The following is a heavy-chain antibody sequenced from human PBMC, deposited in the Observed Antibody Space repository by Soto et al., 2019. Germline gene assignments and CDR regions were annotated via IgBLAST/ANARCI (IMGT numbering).Heavy chain of an antibody. J-gene: IGHJ4*02. CDR3: ARDPADILTGYPDY. CDR1: GFSFSTCG. D-gene: IGHD3-9*01. CDR2: IFHDGSEK. V-gene: IGHV3-33*01. Sequence: LRLSCEASGFSFSTCGMHWVRQAPGKGLEWVAAIFHDGSEKYYAHSVKGRLAISRDNSKNTLYLQMSSLRAEDTAVYYCARDPADILTGYPDYWGQGTLVTVSS.